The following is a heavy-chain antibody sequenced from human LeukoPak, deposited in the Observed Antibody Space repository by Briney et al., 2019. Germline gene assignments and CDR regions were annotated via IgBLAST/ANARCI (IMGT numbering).Heavy chain of an antibody. CDR1: GFTFSRYA. CDR2: ISYDGSNK. V-gene: IGHV3-30*01. CDR3: ARAPGGGIAVRPFDY. J-gene: IGHJ4*02. D-gene: IGHD6-6*01. Sequence: GRSLRLSCAASGFTFSRYAMHWVRQAPGKGLEWVAVISYDGSNKYYADSVKGRFTISRDNSKNTLYLQMNSLRAEDTAVYYCARAPGGGIAVRPFDYWGQGTLVTVSS.